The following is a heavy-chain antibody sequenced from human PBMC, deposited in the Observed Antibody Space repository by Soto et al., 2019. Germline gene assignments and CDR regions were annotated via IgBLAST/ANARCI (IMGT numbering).Heavy chain of an antibody. CDR2: IKSKTDGGTT. V-gene: IGHV3-15*01. Sequence: GSLRLSCAASGFTFSNAWMSWVRQAPGKGLEWVGRIKSKTDGGTTDYAASVKGRFTISRGDSKNSLYLQMNSLKTEDMAVYYCTRSYGDHAFDIWGQGTMVTVSS. CDR3: TRSYGDHAFDI. D-gene: IGHD4-17*01. J-gene: IGHJ3*02. CDR1: GFTFSNAW.